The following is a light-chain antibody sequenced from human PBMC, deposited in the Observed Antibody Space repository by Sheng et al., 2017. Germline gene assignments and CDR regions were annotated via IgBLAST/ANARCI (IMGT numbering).Light chain of an antibody. CDR2: AAS. Sequence: DIQMTQSPSSLSASVGDRVTITCRASQSISTYLNWYQQTPGRAPKLLIYAASNLQSGVPSRFSGSGSETDFTLTISSLQPEDFATYFCQQGYSTLITFGQGTRL. J-gene: IGKJ5*01. CDR1: QSISTY. V-gene: IGKV1-39*01. CDR3: QQGYSTLIT.